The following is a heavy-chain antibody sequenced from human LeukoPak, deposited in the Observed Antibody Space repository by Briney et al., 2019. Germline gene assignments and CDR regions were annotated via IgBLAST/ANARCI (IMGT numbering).Heavy chain of an antibody. CDR1: GFVFSNYW. CDR3: ARDNTGSIDH. J-gene: IGHJ4*02. Sequence: PGGSLRLSCTASGFVFSNYWMLWVRQAPGRGLEWVSLIQSDGSGTTYTDSMKGRFIISRDNAKNPLYLQMTSLTAEDTAVYYCARDNTGSIDHWGQGTLVTVSS. D-gene: IGHD2-8*02. V-gene: IGHV3-74*01. CDR2: IQSDGSGT.